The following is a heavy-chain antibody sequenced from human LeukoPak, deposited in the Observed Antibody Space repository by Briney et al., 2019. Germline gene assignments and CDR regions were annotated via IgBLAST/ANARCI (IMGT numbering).Heavy chain of an antibody. V-gene: IGHV3-21*01. CDR2: ISSSSSYI. CDR3: ARDKYSSSTGWFDP. CDR1: GFTFSSYS. D-gene: IGHD6-6*01. Sequence: GGPLRLSCAASGFTFSSYSMNWVRQAPGKGLEWVSSISSSSSYIYYADSVKGRFTISRDNAKNSLYLQMNSLRAEDTAVYYCARDKYSSSTGWFDPWGQGTLVTVSS. J-gene: IGHJ5*02.